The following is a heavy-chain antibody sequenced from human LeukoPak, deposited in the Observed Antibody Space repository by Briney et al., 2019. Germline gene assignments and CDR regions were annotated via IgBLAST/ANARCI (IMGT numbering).Heavy chain of an antibody. V-gene: IGHV1-69*05. CDR2: INPIFGTA. D-gene: IGHD2-21*01. Sequence: SVKVSCKASGDTFTSYAISWVRQAPGQGLEWMGRINPIFGTANYAQKFQGRVTITTDESTSTAYMELSSLRSEDTAVYYCARDQVRIAYKLSQDTEDYFDYWGQGTLVTVSS. CDR1: GDTFTSYA. CDR3: ARDQVRIAYKLSQDTEDYFDY. J-gene: IGHJ4*02.